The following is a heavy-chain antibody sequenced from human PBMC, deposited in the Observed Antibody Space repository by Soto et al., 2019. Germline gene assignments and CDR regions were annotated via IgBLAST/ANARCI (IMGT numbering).Heavy chain of an antibody. V-gene: IGHV4-61*01. CDR1: GGSVSRGSYY. CDR3: ARDRGXGYCSGGSCSRRYGMDV. J-gene: IGHJ6*02. D-gene: IGHD2-15*01. CDR2: IYYSGST. Sequence: SETLSLTCAASGGSVSRGSYYWSWIRQPPGKGLEWIGYIYYSGSTNYNPSLKSRVTISVDTFKNQFSLKLSSVTASDTAVYYCARDRGXGYCSGGSCSRRYGMDVWGQGTTVTVSS.